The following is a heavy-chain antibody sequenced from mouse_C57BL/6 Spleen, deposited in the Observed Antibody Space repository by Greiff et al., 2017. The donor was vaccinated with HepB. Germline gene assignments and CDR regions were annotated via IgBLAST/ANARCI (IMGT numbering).Heavy chain of an antibody. CDR3: ARDGSSHWYFDV. CDR1: GYTFTDYN. CDR2: INPNNGGT. V-gene: IGHV1-18*01. Sequence: EVQLQESGPELVKPGASVKIPCKASGYTFTDYNMDWVKQSHGKSLEWIGDINPNNGGTIYNQKFKGKATLTVDKSSSTAYMELRSLTSEDTAVYYCARDGSSHWYFDVWGTGTTVTVSS. D-gene: IGHD1-1*01. J-gene: IGHJ1*03.